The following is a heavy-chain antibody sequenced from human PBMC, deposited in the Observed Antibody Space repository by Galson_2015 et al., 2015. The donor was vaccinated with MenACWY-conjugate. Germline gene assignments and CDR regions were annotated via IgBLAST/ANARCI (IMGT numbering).Heavy chain of an antibody. V-gene: IGHV4-59*01. J-gene: IGHJ4*02. CDR1: GGSISYYY. CDR3: ARSDGTKFDY. CDR2: IYYSGST. Sequence: SETLSLTCTVSGGSISYYYWSWIRQPPGKGLEWIGYIYYSGSTNYNPSLKSRVTIFVDTSKNQFSLKLTSVTAADTAVYYCARSDGTKFDYWGQGTLVTVSS. D-gene: IGHD2-2*01.